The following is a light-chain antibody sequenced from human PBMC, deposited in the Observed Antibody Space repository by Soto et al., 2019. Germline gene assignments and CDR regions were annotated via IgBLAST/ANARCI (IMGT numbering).Light chain of an antibody. Sequence: EVLMTQSPATLSVSPGERATLSCWASETVATNLAWYQQKPGQAPRLLISGASTRAAGVSDRFRGSGSGTELTLTISSLQSEDFAVYYCQQYNDWPRTFGQGTKVDIK. J-gene: IGKJ1*01. CDR2: GAS. CDR3: QQYNDWPRT. CDR1: ETVATN. V-gene: IGKV3D-15*01.